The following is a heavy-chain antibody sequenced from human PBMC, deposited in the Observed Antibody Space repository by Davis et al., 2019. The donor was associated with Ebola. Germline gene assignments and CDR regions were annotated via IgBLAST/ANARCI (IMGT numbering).Heavy chain of an antibody. D-gene: IGHD3-3*01. CDR3: AGDADWYYDFFPDYYYGMDV. V-gene: IGHV1-18*04. CDR1: GYTFTGYY. CDR2: ISAYNGNT. J-gene: IGHJ6*02. Sequence: ASVKVSCKASGYTFTGYYMHWVRQAPGQGLEWMGWISAYNGNTNYAQKLQGRVTMTTDTSTSTAYMELRSLRSDDTAVYYCAGDADWYYDFFPDYYYGMDVWGQGTTVTVSS.